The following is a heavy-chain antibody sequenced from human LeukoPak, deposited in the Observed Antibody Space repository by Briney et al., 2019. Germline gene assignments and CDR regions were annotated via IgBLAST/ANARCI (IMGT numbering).Heavy chain of an antibody. CDR1: GFTFSSYA. D-gene: IGHD3-22*01. CDR3: AKGATVVVVTTIQY. CDR2: ISGSGGGA. Sequence: GGSLRLSCAASGFTFSSYAMSWVRQAPGKGLEWVSTISGSGGGAHYADSVKGRFTISRDNSTNTLFLQMNSLRAEDTAVYYCAKGATVVVVTTIQYWGQGTLVTVSS. J-gene: IGHJ1*01. V-gene: IGHV3-23*01.